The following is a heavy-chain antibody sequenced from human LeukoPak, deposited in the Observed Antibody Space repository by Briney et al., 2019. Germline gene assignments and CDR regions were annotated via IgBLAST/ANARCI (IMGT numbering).Heavy chain of an antibody. D-gene: IGHD5-18*01. CDR2: IYYSGST. Sequence: SVTLSLTCTVSGGSISSYYWSWIRQPPGKGLEWCGYIYYSGSTNYNPSLKRRVTIWVETSKNEFSLKLSSVPAADTAVYYCARDGYSYGLAPGNWFAPWSQGTLVTVYS. CDR3: ARDGYSYGLAPGNWFAP. CDR1: GGSISSYY. V-gene: IGHV4-59*12. J-gene: IGHJ5*02.